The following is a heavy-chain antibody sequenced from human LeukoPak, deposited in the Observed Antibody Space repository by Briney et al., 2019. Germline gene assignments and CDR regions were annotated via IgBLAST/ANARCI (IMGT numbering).Heavy chain of an antibody. V-gene: IGHV3-7*01. CDR3: ARDLAYSRLDY. CDR2: INPDGNKK. CDR1: GLTFCSSW. J-gene: IGHJ4*02. Sequence: GGSLRLSCAVSGLTFCSSWMDWVRQAPGKGLEWVASINPDGNKKYSADSVKGRFTISRDNAENSLYLQMNSLRVEDTAFYYCARDLAYSRLDYWGQGMLVTVSS. D-gene: IGHD5-18*01.